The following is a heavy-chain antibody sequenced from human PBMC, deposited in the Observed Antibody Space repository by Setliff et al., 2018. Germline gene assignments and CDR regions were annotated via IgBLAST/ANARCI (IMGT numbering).Heavy chain of an antibody. CDR1: GVTVSSNY. Sequence: GGSLRLSCEASGVTVSSNYMSWVRQAPGKGLEWVSLIYNDGTTYHADSVKGRFTISRDNSKKTLYLQMNSLRAEDTAVYYCAREKDLAFDYWGQGTLVTVSS. CDR3: AREKDLAFDY. J-gene: IGHJ4*02. V-gene: IGHV3-66*02. CDR2: IYNDGTT.